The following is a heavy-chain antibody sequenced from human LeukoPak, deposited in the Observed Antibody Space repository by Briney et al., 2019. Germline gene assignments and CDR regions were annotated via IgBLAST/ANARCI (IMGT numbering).Heavy chain of an antibody. J-gene: IGHJ4*02. CDR2: IYYNGST. Sequence: SEPLSLPCTVCGGSMSSSSYYCGWIRQPPGKVLEWSGSIYYNGSTYYNPSLKSRVTISVDTSKNQFSLKLSSVADADTAVYYCARGTLYSGWSYYFDFWGQGSQVTVSS. V-gene: IGHV4-39*07. CDR3: ARGTLYSGWSYYFDF. CDR1: GGSMSSSSYY. D-gene: IGHD6-19*01.